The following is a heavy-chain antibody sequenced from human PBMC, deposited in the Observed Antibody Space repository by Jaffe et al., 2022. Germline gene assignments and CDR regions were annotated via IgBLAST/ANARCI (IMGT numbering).Heavy chain of an antibody. CDR1: GFTFSSYG. D-gene: IGHD3-3*01. CDR3: AKDRPPIPPHYDFWSGWFDP. V-gene: IGHV3-30*02. CDR2: IRYDGSNK. Sequence: QVQLVESGGGVVQPGGSLRLSCAASGFTFSSYGMHWVRQAPGKGLEWVAFIRYDGSNKYYADSVKGRFTISRDNSKNTLYLQMNSLRAEDTAVYYCAKDRPPIPPHYDFWSGWFDPWGQGTLVTVSS. J-gene: IGHJ5*02.